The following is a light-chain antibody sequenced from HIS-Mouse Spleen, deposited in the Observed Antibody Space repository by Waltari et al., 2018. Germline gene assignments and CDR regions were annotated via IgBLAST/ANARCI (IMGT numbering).Light chain of an antibody. CDR2: GKN. Sequence: SSELTQDPAVSVALGQTVRITCQGDSLSSYYASWYQQKPGQAPVLVIYGKNNRPSGIPDRLSGSSSGNTASLTSTGAQAEDEADYYCNSRDSSGNHLVFGGGTKLTVL. V-gene: IGLV3-19*01. CDR1: SLSSYY. J-gene: IGLJ3*02. CDR3: NSRDSSGNHLV.